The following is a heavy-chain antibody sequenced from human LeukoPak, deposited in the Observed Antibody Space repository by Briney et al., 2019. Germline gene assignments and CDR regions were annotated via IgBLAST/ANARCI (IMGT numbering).Heavy chain of an antibody. CDR3: ARHTREYGSGSPSNYYYYYMDV. V-gene: IGHV5-51*01. Sequence: GESLKISCKGSGYNFTSYWIGWVRQMPGKGLEWMGIIYPGDSDTRYSPSFQGQVTISADKSISTAYLQWSSLKASDTAMYYCARHTREYGSGSPSNYYYYYMDVWGKGTTVTVSS. J-gene: IGHJ6*03. CDR2: IYPGDSDT. CDR1: GYNFTSYW. D-gene: IGHD3-10*01.